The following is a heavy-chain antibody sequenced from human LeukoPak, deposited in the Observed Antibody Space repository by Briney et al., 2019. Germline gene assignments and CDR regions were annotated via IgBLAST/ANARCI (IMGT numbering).Heavy chain of an antibody. J-gene: IGHJ4*02. CDR1: GGSISSSSYY. CDR3: ARGGSTIFGVVTMHGFDY. D-gene: IGHD3-3*01. CDR2: IYYSGST. Sequence: SETLSLTCTVSGGSISSSSYYWGWIRQPPGKGLEWIGSIYYSGSTYYNPSLKSRVTISVDTSKNQFSLKLSSVTAADTAVYYCARGGSTIFGVVTMHGFDYWGQGTLVTVSS. V-gene: IGHV4-39*07.